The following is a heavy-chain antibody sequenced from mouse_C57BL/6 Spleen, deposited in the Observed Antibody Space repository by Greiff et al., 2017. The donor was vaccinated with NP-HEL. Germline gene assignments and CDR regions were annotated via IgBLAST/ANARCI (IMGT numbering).Heavy chain of an antibody. J-gene: IGHJ4*01. V-gene: IGHV5-4*03. CDR3: ARGPPSMDY. CDR1: GFTFSSYA. CDR2: ISDGGSYT. Sequence: EVKLMESGGGLVKPGGSLKLSCAASGFTFSSYAMSWVRQTPEKRLEWVATISDGGSYTYYPDNVKGRFTISRDNAKNNLYLQMSHLKSEDTAMYYCARGPPSMDYWGQGTSVTVSS.